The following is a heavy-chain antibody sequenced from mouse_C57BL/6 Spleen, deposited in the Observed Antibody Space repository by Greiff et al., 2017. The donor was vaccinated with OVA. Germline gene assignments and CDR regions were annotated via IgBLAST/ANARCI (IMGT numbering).Heavy chain of an antibody. CDR2: INPSTGGT. Sequence: VQLQQSGPELVKPGASVKISCKASGYSFTGYYMNWVKQSPEKSLEWIGEINPSTGGTTYNQKFKAKATLTVDKSSSTAYMQLKSLTSEDSAVYYCARMDGSSYGWYFDVWGTGTTVTVSS. V-gene: IGHV1-42*01. D-gene: IGHD1-1*01. J-gene: IGHJ1*03. CDR1: GYSFTGYY. CDR3: ARMDGSSYGWYFDV.